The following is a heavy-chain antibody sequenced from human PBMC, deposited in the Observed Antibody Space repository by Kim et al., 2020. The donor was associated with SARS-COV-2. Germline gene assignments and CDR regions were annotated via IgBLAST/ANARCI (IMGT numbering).Heavy chain of an antibody. CDR1: GFTFSSYG. J-gene: IGHJ4*02. CDR2: ISYDGSNK. CDR3: AKQGFGIAAAGPFDY. D-gene: IGHD6-13*01. Sequence: GGSLRLSCAASGFTFSSYGMHWVRQAPGKGLEWVAVISYDGSNKYYADSVKGRFTISRDNSKNTLYLQMNSLRAEDTAVYYCAKQGFGIAAAGPFDYWGQGTLVTVSP. V-gene: IGHV3-30*18.